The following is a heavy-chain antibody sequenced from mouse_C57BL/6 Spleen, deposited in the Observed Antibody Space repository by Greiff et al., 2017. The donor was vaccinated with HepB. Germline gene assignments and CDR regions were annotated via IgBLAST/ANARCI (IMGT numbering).Heavy chain of an antibody. CDR2: IYPGSGST. D-gene: IGHD2-1*01. CDR1: GYTFTSYW. CDR3: ASYGNYVGYFDY. J-gene: IGHJ2*01. V-gene: IGHV1-55*01. Sequence: VQLQQPGAELVKPGASVKMSCKASGYTFTSYWITWVKQRPGQGLEWIGDIYPGSGSTNYNEKFKSKATLTVDTSSSTAYMQLSSLTSEDSAVYYCASYGNYVGYFDYWGQGTTLTVSS.